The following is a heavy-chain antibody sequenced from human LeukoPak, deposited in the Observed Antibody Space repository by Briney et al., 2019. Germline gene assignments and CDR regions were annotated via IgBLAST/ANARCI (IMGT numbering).Heavy chain of an antibody. J-gene: IGHJ4*02. CDR1: GFTFSDYY. CDR2: ISSSGSTI. V-gene: IGHV3-11*04. Sequence: GGSLRLSCAVSGFTFSDYYMSWIRQAPGKGLEWVSDISSSGSTIHYADSVKGRFTISRDNAKNSLYLQMNSLRVEDTAVYYCARTYSSSWYAGNYVDYWGQGTLVTVSS. D-gene: IGHD6-13*01. CDR3: ARTYSSSWYAGNYVDY.